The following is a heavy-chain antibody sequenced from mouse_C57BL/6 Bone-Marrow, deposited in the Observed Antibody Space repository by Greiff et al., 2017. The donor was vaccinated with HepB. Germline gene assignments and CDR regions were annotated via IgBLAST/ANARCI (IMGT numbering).Heavy chain of an antibody. Sequence: EVMLVESGGGLVQPKGSLKLSCAASGFSFNTYAMNWVRQAPGKGLEWVARIRSKSNNYATYYADSVKDRFTISRDDSESMLYLQMNNLKTEYTAMYYCVRLPSLLSAMDYWGQGTSVTVAS. CDR2: IRSKSNNYAT. D-gene: IGHD2-1*01. V-gene: IGHV10-1*01. CDR3: VRLPSLLSAMDY. J-gene: IGHJ4*01. CDR1: GFSFNTYA.